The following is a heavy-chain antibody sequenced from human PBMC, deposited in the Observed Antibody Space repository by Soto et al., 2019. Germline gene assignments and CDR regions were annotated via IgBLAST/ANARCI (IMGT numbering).Heavy chain of an antibody. CDR1: GGSISSGGYY. J-gene: IGHJ4*02. Sequence: PSETLSLTCTVSGGSISSGGYYWSWIRQHPGKGLEWIGYIYYSGSTYYNPSLKSRVTISVDTSKNQFSLKLSSVTAADTAVCYCATASYYYDSSGYLAGQIDYWGQGTLVTVSS. V-gene: IGHV4-31*03. D-gene: IGHD3-22*01. CDR3: ATASYYYDSSGYLAGQIDY. CDR2: IYYSGST.